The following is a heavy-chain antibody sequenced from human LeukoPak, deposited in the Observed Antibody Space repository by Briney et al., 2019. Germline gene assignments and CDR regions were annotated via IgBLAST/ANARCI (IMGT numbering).Heavy chain of an antibody. V-gene: IGHV1-18*01. CDR2: ISAYNGNT. J-gene: IGHJ5*02. CDR1: GYTFTSYG. D-gene: IGHD3-3*01. Sequence: GASVKVSCKASGYTFTSYGISWVRQAPGQGLEWMGWISAYNGNTNYAQKLQGRVTMTTDTSTSTAYMELRSLRSDDTAVYYCARITIFGVDVAWFDPWGQGTLVTVSS. CDR3: ARITIFGVDVAWFDP.